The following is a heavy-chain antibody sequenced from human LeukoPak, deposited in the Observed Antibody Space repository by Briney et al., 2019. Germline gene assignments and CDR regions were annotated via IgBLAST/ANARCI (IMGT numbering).Heavy chain of an antibody. D-gene: IGHD3-16*01. V-gene: IGHV4-34*01. CDR1: GGSFSGYH. J-gene: IGHJ4*02. CDR2: INHSGST. Sequence: SETLSLTCAVYGGSFSGYHWSWIRQPPGKGLEWIGEINHSGSTNYNPSLKSRVTISVDTSKNQFSLKLRSVTAADTAVYYCARGHRGLGYWGQGTLVSVSS. CDR3: ARGHRGLGY.